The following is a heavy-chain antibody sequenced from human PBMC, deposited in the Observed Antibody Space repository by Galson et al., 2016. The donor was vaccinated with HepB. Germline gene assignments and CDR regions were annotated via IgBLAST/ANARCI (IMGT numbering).Heavy chain of an antibody. CDR1: GYTFTSDG. D-gene: IGHD2-21*02. J-gene: IGHJ4*02. V-gene: IGHV1-18*01. CDR2: ISGNNVNT. CDR3: AIIGASRGGDCNFDY. Sequence: SVKVSCKASGYTFTSDGINWVRQAPGQGLEWMGWISGNNVNTNFAQKVQGRVTMTTDTSTSTACMALRSLRSDDTAVYYCAIIGASRGGDCNFDYWGQGTLVTVSS.